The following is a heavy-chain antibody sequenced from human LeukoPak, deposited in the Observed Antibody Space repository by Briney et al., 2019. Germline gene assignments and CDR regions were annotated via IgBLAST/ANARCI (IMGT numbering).Heavy chain of an antibody. Sequence: PSETLSLTCTVSGGSISSSSYYWSWIRQPAGKGLEWIGRIYTSGSTNYNPSLKSRVTMSVDTSKNQFSLKLSSVTAADTAVYYCARTNSSSWYFPGYYYYMDVWVKGTTVTVSS. CDR3: ARTNSSSWYFPGYYYYMDV. J-gene: IGHJ6*03. V-gene: IGHV4-61*02. D-gene: IGHD6-13*01. CDR2: IYTSGST. CDR1: GGSISSSSYY.